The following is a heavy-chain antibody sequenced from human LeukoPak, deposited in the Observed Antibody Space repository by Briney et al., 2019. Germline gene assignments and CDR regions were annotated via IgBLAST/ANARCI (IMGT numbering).Heavy chain of an antibody. CDR2: MNPNSGNT. D-gene: IGHD6-6*01. CDR3: ARGGRAARPKWFDP. CDR1: VYTFTSYD. V-gene: IGHV1-8*01. Sequence: ASVKVSCKASVYTFTSYDINWVRQATGQGLEWMGWMNPNSGNTGYAQKFQGRVTMTRNTSISTAYMELSSLRSEDTAVYYRARGGRAARPKWFDPWGQGTLVTVSS. J-gene: IGHJ5*02.